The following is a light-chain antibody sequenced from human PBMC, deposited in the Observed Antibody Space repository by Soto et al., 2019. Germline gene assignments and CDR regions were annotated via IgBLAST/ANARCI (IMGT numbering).Light chain of an antibody. CDR2: GAS. J-gene: IGKJ2*01. Sequence: ERVMTQSPATLPVSRGERATLSCRASQSVSSNLAWYQQKPGQAPRLLIYGASTRATGIPARFSGSGSGTEFTLTISSLQSEDFAVYYCQQYNNWPTTFGQGTKLEIK. CDR3: QQYNNWPTT. V-gene: IGKV3-15*01. CDR1: QSVSSN.